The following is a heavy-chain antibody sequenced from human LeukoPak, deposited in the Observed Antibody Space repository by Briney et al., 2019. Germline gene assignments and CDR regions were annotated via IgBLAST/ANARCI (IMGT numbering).Heavy chain of an antibody. V-gene: IGHV1-3*01. CDR2: INAGNGNT. CDR3: ARVTEKGELPYDY. Sequence: ASVKVSCKASGYTFTSYAMHWVRQAPGQRLEWMGWINAGNGNTKYSQKFQGRVTITRDTSASTAYMELSRLRSEDTAVYYCARVTEKGELPYDYWGQGTLVTVSS. J-gene: IGHJ4*02. D-gene: IGHD1-26*01. CDR1: GYTFTSYA.